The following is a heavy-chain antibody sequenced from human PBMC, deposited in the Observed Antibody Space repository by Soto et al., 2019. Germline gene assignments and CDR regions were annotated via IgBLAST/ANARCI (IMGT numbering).Heavy chain of an antibody. Sequence: EVQVLESGGGLVQPGGSLRLSCAASGFTFSSYAMSWVRQAPGKGLEWVSAISGSGDSTYYADSVKGRFTISRDNSKNTLCLQMNSLRAEDTALYYCAKDRGIVTPLAFDIWGQGTVVTVSS. D-gene: IGHD3-10*01. J-gene: IGHJ3*02. CDR2: ISGSGDST. CDR3: AKDRGIVTPLAFDI. CDR1: GFTFSSYA. V-gene: IGHV3-23*01.